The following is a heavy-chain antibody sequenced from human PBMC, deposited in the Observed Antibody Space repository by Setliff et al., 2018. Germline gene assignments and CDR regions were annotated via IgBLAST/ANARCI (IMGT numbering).Heavy chain of an antibody. J-gene: IGHJ4*02. CDR2: INQSGTT. CDR1: GDSISNDYW. Sequence: SETLSLTCAVSGDSISNDYWWSWVRQPPERELEWIGEINQSGTTNYNPPLKGRATISVDNSKNQFPLKLNSVTVADTAVYFCARGVRTGHLDSWGQGTLVTVSS. D-gene: IGHD1-1*01. CDR3: ARGVRTGHLDS. V-gene: IGHV4-4*02.